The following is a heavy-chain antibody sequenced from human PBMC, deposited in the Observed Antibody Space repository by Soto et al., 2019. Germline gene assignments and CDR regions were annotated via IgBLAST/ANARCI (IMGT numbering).Heavy chain of an antibody. V-gene: IGHV3-21*01. J-gene: IGHJ5*02. D-gene: IGHD3-3*01. CDR3: ARDYARDDFCSQNWFDP. CDR1: GFTFSSYS. Sequence: GGSLRLSCAASGFTFSSYSMNWVRQAPGKGLEWVSSINSNSLYIYYADSVKGRFTISRDNAKNSLYLQMNSLRAEDTAVYYCARDYARDDFCSQNWFDPWGQGTLVTVSS. CDR2: INSNSLYI.